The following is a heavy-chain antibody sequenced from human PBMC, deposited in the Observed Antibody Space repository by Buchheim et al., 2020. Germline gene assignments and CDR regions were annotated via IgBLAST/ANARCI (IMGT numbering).Heavy chain of an antibody. D-gene: IGHD3-10*01. Sequence: QVQLVESGGGVVQPGRSLRLSCAASGFTFSSYGMHWVRQAPGKGLEWVAVISYDGSNKYYADPVKGRFTILRDNSKNTLYLQMNSLRAEDTAVYYCAKGFGELSYYWGQRAL. V-gene: IGHV3-30*18. CDR2: ISYDGSNK. CDR1: GFTFSSYG. CDR3: AKGFGELSYY. J-gene: IGHJ4*02.